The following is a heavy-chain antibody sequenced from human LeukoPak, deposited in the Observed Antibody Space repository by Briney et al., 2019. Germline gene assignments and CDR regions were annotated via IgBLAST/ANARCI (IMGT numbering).Heavy chain of an antibody. V-gene: IGHV1-18*01. CDR3: ARKEWLVRQGDAFDI. CDR2: ICAYNGNT. J-gene: IGHJ3*02. CDR1: GYTFTSYG. D-gene: IGHD6-19*01. Sequence: ASVKVSCKASGYTFTSYGISWVRQAPGQGLEWMGWICAYNGNTNYAQKLQGRVTMTTDTSTSTAYMELRSLRSDDTAVYYCARKEWLVRQGDAFDIWGQGTMVTVSS.